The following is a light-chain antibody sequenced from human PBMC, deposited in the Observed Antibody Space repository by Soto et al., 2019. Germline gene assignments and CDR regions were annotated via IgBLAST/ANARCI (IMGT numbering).Light chain of an antibody. V-gene: IGLV2-14*01. J-gene: IGLJ1*01. CDR1: SSDVGGFNY. Sequence: QSALTQPASVSGSPGQSITISCTGTSSDVGGFNYVSWYQQHPGKAPKLIIYDVTNRPSGVSNHFSGSKSGNTASLTISGLQAEDEADYYCSSYTSRSTLVFGSGTKLTVL. CDR2: DVT. CDR3: SSYTSRSTLV.